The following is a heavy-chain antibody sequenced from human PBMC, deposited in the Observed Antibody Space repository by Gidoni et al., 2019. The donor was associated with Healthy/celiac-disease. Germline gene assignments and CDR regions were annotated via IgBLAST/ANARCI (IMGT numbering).Heavy chain of an antibody. CDR2: ISSSGSTI. CDR1: GFTFSDYY. Sequence: QVQLVESGGGLVKPGGSLRLSCAASGFTFSDYYLSWIRQAPGKGLEWVSYISSSGSTIYYADSVKGRFTISRDNAKNSLYLQMNSLRAEDTAVYYCARSRITMVRGVITDAFDIWGQGTMVTVSS. J-gene: IGHJ3*02. V-gene: IGHV3-11*01. CDR3: ARSRITMVRGVITDAFDI. D-gene: IGHD3-10*01.